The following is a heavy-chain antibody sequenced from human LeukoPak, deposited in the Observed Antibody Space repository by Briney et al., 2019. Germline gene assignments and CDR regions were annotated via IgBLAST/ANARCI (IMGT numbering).Heavy chain of an antibody. CDR1: GFTFSSSA. V-gene: IGHV3-23*01. CDR3: AKGGLRGGYSYAS. CDR2: ISDTGRLS. Sequence: PGGSLRLSCAASGFTFSSSAMSWVRQAPGKGLEWVAAISDTGRLSYCADSVNGRFTISRDNSKSTLSLQMNSLRAADTAVYYCAKGGLRGGYSYASWGQGTLITVSS. J-gene: IGHJ5*02. D-gene: IGHD5-24*01.